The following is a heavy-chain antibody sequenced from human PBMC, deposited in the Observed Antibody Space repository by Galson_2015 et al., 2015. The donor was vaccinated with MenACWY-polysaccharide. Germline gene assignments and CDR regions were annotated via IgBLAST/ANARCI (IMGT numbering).Heavy chain of an antibody. CDR1: GFTFSSYG. J-gene: IGHJ3*02. CDR2: ISYDGSNK. D-gene: IGHD3-16*01. Sequence: SLRLSCAASGFTFSSYGMHWVRQAPGKGLEWVAVISYDGSNKYYADSVKGRFTISRDNSKNTLYLQMNSLRAEDTAVYYCAKRFWRYDYVWGTDAFDIWGQGTMVTVSS. CDR3: AKRFWRYDYVWGTDAFDI. V-gene: IGHV3-30*18.